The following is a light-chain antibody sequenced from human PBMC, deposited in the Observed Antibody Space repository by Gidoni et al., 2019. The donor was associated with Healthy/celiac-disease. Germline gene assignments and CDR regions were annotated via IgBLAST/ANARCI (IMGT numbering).Light chain of an antibody. CDR1: QLISSY. CDR3: QQSYSTPLT. CDR2: ASS. V-gene: IGKV1-39*01. Sequence: DIKMTQSTSSLSASVGDRVTITCRPSQLISSYLNWYQQQPGKAPKLLNYASSSLQSGVPSRFSGSGSWTDFTLTISSLQPEDFATYYCQQSYSTPLTFGGGTKVEIK. J-gene: IGKJ4*01.